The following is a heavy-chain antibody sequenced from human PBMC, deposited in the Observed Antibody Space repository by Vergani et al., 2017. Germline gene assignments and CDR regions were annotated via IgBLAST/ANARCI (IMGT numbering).Heavy chain of an antibody. J-gene: IGHJ6*03. CDR1: GGTFSSYA. CDR2: IIPIFGTA. CDR3: ASSYGDYESYYYYYMDV. V-gene: IGHV1-69*06. D-gene: IGHD4-17*01. Sequence: QVQLVQSGAEVKKPGSSVKVSCKASGGTFSSYAISWVRQAPGQGCEWMGGIIPIFGTANYAQKFQGRVTITADRYTSTAYMELSSLSSEDTAVYYCASSYGDYESYYYYYMDVWGKWTTVTVSS.